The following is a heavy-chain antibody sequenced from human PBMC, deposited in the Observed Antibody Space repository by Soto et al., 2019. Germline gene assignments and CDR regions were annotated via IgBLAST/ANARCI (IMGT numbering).Heavy chain of an antibody. V-gene: IGHV4-59*12. Sequence: SESLSLTCTVSGGSISGSYWSWIRQTLGKVLEWVGYIHYSGSTYYNPSLKSRVTISVDTSKNQFSLKLSSVTAADTAVYYCAREPGELESYGSNWFDPWGQGTLVTVSS. J-gene: IGHJ5*02. D-gene: IGHD3-10*01. CDR2: IHYSGST. CDR3: AREPGELESYGSNWFDP. CDR1: GGSISGSY.